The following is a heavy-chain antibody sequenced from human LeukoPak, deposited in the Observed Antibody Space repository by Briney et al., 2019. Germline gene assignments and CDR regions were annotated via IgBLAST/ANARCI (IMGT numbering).Heavy chain of an antibody. J-gene: IGHJ4*02. CDR2: ISAYNGNT. CDR3: ARDRDFVFGPAPFDY. Sequence: GASVKVSCKASGYTFTSYGISWVRQAPGQGLEWMGWISAYNGNTNYAQKLQGRVTMTTDTSTSTAYMELRSLRSDDTAVYYCARDRDFVFGPAPFDYWGQGTLVTVSS. V-gene: IGHV1-18*01. CDR1: GYTFTSYG. D-gene: IGHD2/OR15-2a*01.